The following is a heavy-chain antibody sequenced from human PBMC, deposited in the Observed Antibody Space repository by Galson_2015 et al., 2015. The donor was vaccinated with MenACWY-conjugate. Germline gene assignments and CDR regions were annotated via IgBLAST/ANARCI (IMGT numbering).Heavy chain of an antibody. CDR3: TTHKPDSWGGLLFHFYMDV. D-gene: IGHD2-21*01. V-gene: IGHV3-15*01. CDR1: AFTFSNAY. J-gene: IGHJ6*03. CDR2: ITSQTAGGKI. Sequence: SLRLSCAGSAFTFSNAYMSWVRQAPGKGLEWVGRITSQTAGGKIDYAAHVKGRFTISRDDSKNTLYLQMNSLKIEDTAVYYCTTHKPDSWGGLLFHFYMDVWGKGTTVSVSS.